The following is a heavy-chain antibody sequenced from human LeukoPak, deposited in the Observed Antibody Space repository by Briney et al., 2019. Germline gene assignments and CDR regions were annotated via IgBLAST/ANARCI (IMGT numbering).Heavy chain of an antibody. CDR1: GGTFSSYA. D-gene: IGHD4-17*01. J-gene: IGHJ3*02. Sequence: VASVKVSCKASGGTFSSYAISWVRQAPGQGLEWMGGIIPIFGTANYAQKFQGRVTITADETTSTAYMELSSLRSEDTAVYYCARGRLGTVTTGFAFDIWGQGTMVTVSS. V-gene: IGHV1-69*13. CDR2: IIPIFGTA. CDR3: ARGRLGTVTTGFAFDI.